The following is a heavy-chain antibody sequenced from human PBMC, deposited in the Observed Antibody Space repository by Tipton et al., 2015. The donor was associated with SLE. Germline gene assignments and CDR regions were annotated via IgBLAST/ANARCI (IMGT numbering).Heavy chain of an antibody. D-gene: IGHD1-7*01. CDR2: INHSGST. CDR3: ARESPGTHAFDI. J-gene: IGHJ3*02. CDR1: GGSFSGYY. V-gene: IGHV4-34*01. Sequence: TLSLTCAVYGGSFSGYYWSWIRQSPGKGLEWIGEINHSGSTNYNPSLKSRVTISVDTSKNQFSLKLSSVTAADTAVYYCARESPGTHAFDIWGQGTMVTVSS.